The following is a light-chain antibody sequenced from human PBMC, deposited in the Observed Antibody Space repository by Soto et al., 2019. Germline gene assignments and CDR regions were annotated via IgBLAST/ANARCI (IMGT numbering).Light chain of an antibody. CDR2: EVS. CDR1: TSDVGAYNY. Sequence: QSALTQPASVSGSPGQSITISCTGTTSDVGAYNYVSWYQQHPGNAPKLIIYEVSRRPSGVSSRFSAYKSGSTASLTISGLQGEDEADYYCSSYTAISTLDIVFGGGTKVTVL. V-gene: IGLV2-14*01. CDR3: SSYTAISTLDIV. J-gene: IGLJ2*01.